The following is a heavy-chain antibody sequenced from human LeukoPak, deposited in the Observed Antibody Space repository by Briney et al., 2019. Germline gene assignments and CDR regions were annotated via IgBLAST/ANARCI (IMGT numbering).Heavy chain of an antibody. CDR2: IYYSGST. Sequence: SETLSLTCTVSGGSISSYYWSWIRQPPGKGLEWIGYIYYSGSTNYNPSLKSRVTISVDTSKNQFSLKLSSVTAADTAVYYCAREACSSTSCYFDYWGQGTLVNISS. D-gene: IGHD2-2*01. V-gene: IGHV4-59*01. CDR1: GGSISSYY. J-gene: IGHJ4*02. CDR3: AREACSSTSCYFDY.